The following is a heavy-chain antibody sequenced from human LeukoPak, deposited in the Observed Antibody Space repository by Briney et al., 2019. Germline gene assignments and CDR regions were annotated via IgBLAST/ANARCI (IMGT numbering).Heavy chain of an antibody. CDR1: GYSFTTYW. V-gene: IGHV5-51*01. D-gene: IGHD3-22*01. CDR3: ARRDYYDSSGLYDGGAFDI. CDR2: IYPGDFDT. Sequence: GASLQISCKASGYSFTTYWIGWVRQMPGKGLEWVGIIYPGDFDTRYSPSFQGQVTISLDKSISTAYLQWNSLKASDTAMYYCARRDYYDSSGLYDGGAFDIWGQGTMVTVSS. J-gene: IGHJ3*02.